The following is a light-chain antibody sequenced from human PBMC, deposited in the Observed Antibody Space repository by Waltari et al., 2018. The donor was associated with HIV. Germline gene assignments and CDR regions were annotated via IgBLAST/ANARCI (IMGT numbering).Light chain of an antibody. J-gene: IGLJ3*02. Sequence: QSVLTQPPSVSAAPGQKVTISCSGSSSNIGNNYVSWYQQLPGTAPKLLIYDSDKRPSGMPDRFAGSKSGTSATLGITGRQTGDEADYYCGTWDSSLSAGVFGAGTKLTVL. V-gene: IGLV1-51*01. CDR2: DSD. CDR3: GTWDSSLSAGV. CDR1: SSNIGNNY.